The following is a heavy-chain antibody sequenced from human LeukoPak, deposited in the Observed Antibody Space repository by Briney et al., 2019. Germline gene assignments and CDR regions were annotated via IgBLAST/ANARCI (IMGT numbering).Heavy chain of an antibody. V-gene: IGHV4-34*01. CDR3: ATTYSSGYYFRDY. CDR1: GGSFSGYY. Sequence: SETLSLTCAVYGGSFSGYYWSWIRQPPGKGLEWIGEINHSGSTDYNPSLKSRVTISVDTSKNQFSLELSSVTAADTAVYYCATTYSSGYYFRDYWGQGTLVTVSS. D-gene: IGHD3-22*01. CDR2: INHSGST. J-gene: IGHJ4*02.